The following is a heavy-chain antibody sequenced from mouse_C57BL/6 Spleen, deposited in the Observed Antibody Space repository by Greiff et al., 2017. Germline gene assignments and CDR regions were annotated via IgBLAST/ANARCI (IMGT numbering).Heavy chain of an antibody. CDR3: AREGGYYGSCYDD. CDR2: IDPNSGGT. V-gene: IGHV1-72*01. D-gene: IGHD1-1*01. CDR1: GYTFTSYW. Sequence: QVQLQQPGAELVKPGASVKLSCKASGYTFTSYWMHWVKQRPGRGLEWIGRIDPNSGGTKYNEKFKSKATLTVDKPSSTAYMQLSSLTCEDSVFYYCAREGGYYGSCYDDWGKGTTLTVSA. J-gene: IGHJ2*01.